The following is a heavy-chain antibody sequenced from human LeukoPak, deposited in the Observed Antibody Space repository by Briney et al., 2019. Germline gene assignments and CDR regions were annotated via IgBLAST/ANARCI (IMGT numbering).Heavy chain of an antibody. Sequence: SETLSLTCTVSGGSISSGDYYWSWIRQPPGKGLEWIGSIYYSGSTYYNPSLKSRVTISVDTSKNQFSLKLSSVTAADTAVYYCARDRGYGDYVDYWGQGTLVTVSS. CDR1: GGSISSGDYY. V-gene: IGHV4-39*07. J-gene: IGHJ4*02. CDR3: ARDRGYGDYVDY. D-gene: IGHD4-17*01. CDR2: IYYSGST.